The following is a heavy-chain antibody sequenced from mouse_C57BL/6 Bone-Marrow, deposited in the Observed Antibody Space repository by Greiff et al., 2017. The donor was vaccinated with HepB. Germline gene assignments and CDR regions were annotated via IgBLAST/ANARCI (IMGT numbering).Heavy chain of an antibody. Sequence: EVKLQESGPELVKPGASVKIPCKASGYTFTDYNMDWVKQSHGKSLEWIGDINPNNGGTIYNQKFKGKATLTVDKSSSTAYMELRSLTSEDTAVYYCARSTTVVPWYFDVWGTGTTVTVSS. D-gene: IGHD1-1*01. J-gene: IGHJ1*03. V-gene: IGHV1-18*01. CDR3: ARSTTVVPWYFDV. CDR2: INPNNGGT. CDR1: GYTFTDYN.